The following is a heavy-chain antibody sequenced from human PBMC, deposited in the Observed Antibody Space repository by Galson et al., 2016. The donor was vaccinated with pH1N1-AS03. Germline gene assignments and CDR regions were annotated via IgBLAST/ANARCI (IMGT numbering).Heavy chain of an antibody. V-gene: IGHV3-74*03. CDR2: SSRDGSTR. J-gene: IGHJ4*02. D-gene: IGHD3-16*01. Sequence: SLRLSCAVSGFTLSAYWMYWVRQTPGKRPVWVSRSSRDGSTREHADSVKGRFSVSRDNARNTLHLHMSNLRDDDTAVYYCDAYDWGRPDFWGQGTLVTVSS. CDR1: GFTLSAYW. CDR3: DAYDWGRPDF.